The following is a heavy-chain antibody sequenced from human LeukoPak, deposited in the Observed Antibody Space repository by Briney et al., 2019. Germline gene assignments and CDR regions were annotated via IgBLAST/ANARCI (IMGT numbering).Heavy chain of an antibody. CDR1: GFTFSSYG. CDR2: IWYDGSNK. J-gene: IGHJ6*03. CDR3: AKDHGYCSGGSCYSDYYMDV. D-gene: IGHD2-15*01. V-gene: IGHV3-33*06. Sequence: PGGSLRLSCAASGFTFSSYGMHWVRQAPGKGLEWVAVIWYDGSNKYYADSVEGRFTISRDNSKNTLYLQMNSLRAEDTAVYYCAKDHGYCSGGSCYSDYYMDVWGKGTTVTVSS.